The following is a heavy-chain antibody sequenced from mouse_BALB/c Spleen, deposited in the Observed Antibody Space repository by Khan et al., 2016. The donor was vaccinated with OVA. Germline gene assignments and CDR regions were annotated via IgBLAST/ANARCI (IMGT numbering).Heavy chain of an antibody. CDR3: TRLAYYYDGGVFGY. V-gene: IGHV5-6*01. CDR1: GFTFSTYG. D-gene: IGHD1-1*01. CDR2: VSTGGSYT. Sequence: EVQLVESGGDLVKPGGTLKLSCAASGFTFSTYGMPWVRQAPDKRLEWVATVSTGGSYTYYPDSVKGRFTISRDNANNTPYLQISGLRSEDTARFYCTRLAYYYDGGVFGYWGQGTLVTVSA. J-gene: IGHJ3*02.